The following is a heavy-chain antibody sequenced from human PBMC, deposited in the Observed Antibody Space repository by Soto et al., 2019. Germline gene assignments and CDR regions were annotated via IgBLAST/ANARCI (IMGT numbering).Heavy chain of an antibody. CDR3: ARGSGYGMWWFDP. CDR1: GGSISSYY. CDR2: IYYSGST. J-gene: IGHJ5*02. Sequence: ETLSLTCTVSGGSISSYYWSWIRQPPGKGLEWIGYIYYSGSTNYNPSLKSRVTISVYTSKNQFSLKLSSVTAADTAVYYCARGSGYGMWWFDPWGQGTLVTVSS. V-gene: IGHV4-59*01. D-gene: IGHD3-22*01.